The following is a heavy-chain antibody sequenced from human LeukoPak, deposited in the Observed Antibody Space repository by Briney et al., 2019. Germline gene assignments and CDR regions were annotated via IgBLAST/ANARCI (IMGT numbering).Heavy chain of an antibody. J-gene: IGHJ4*02. CDR3: VRHGTGTGYPLDY. CDR1: GGSISTYF. Sequence: NSSETLSLTCTVSGGSISTYFWSWIRQSPGKGLEWIAYGHYSGTTNYNPSLKSRVTISVDTSKNQFSLKLTSVSAADTAMYYCVRHGTGTGYPLDYWGLGTLVTVSS. V-gene: IGHV4-59*08. CDR2: GHYSGTT. D-gene: IGHD3/OR15-3a*01.